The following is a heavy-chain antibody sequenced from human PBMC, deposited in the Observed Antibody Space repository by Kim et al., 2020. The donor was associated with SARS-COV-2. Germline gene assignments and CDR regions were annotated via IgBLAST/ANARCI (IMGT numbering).Heavy chain of an antibody. CDR2: INIANGNI. CDR3: ARQSNMDV. CDR1: GYTFTSSG. V-gene: IGHV1-3*04. J-gene: IGHJ6*02. Sequence: ASVKVSCKASGYTFTSSGISWARQAPGQRLEWMGWINIANGNIKYSQKFQDRVTISRDTSARTAYMELNSLRSEDAAVYYCARQSNMDVWGQGTPVTVS.